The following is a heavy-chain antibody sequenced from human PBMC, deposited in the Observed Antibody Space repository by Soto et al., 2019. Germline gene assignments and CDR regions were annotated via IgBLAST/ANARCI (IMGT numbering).Heavy chain of an antibody. CDR3: AKESVAPIGPFDY. D-gene: IGHD2-15*01. Sequence: GGSLRLSCAASGFTFSSYGMHWVRQAPGKGLEWVAVISYDGSNKYYADSVKGRFTISRDNSKNTLYLQINSLRAEDTAVYYCAKESVAPIGPFDYWGQGTLVTVSS. CDR2: ISYDGSNK. V-gene: IGHV3-30*18. CDR1: GFTFSSYG. J-gene: IGHJ4*02.